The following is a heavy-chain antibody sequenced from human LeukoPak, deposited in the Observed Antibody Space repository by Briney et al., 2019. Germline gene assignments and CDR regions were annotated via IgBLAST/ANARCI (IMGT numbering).Heavy chain of an antibody. J-gene: IGHJ4*02. V-gene: IGHV3-23*01. Sequence: GGSLRLSCAASGFTFSSSAMSWVCQAPGKGLEWVSAISNNGGYTYYADSVQGRFTISRDNSKSTLCLQMNSPRAEDTAVYYCAKQLGYCSDGSCYFPYWGQGTLVTVSS. CDR2: ISNNGGYT. D-gene: IGHD2-15*01. CDR3: AKQLGYCSDGSCYFPY. CDR1: GFTFSSSA.